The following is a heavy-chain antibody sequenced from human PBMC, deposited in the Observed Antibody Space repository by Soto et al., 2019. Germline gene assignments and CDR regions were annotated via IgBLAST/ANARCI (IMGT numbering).Heavy chain of an antibody. CDR3: ARVPTTWFMIRGMDV. CDR2: IYSGGST. CDR1: GFTVSSNY. V-gene: IGHV3-53*01. J-gene: IGHJ6*02. D-gene: IGHD3-16*01. Sequence: GGSLRLSCAASGFTVSSNYMSWVRQAPGKGLEWVSVIYSGGSTYYADSVKGRFTISRDNSKNTLYLQMNSLRAEDTAVYYCARVPTTWFMIRGMDVWGQGTTVTVS.